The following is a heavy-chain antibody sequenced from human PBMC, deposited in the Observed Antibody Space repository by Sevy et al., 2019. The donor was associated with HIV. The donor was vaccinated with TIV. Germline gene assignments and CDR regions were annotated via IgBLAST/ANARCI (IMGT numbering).Heavy chain of an antibody. CDR1: GGSISSSGYF. J-gene: IGHJ4*02. Sequence: SETLSLTCTVSGGSISSSGYFWVWIRQPPGKGLEWIGNIYHSGSTYYNPSLKSRVTISIDASKNHFSLKLSSVTAADTAVYYCARRKEGSSWYDYWGQGTLVTVSS. CDR3: ARRKEGSSWYDY. D-gene: IGHD6-19*01. V-gene: IGHV4-39*02. CDR2: IYHSGST.